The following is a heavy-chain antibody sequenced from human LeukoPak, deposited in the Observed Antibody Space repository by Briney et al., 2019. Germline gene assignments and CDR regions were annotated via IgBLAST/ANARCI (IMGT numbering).Heavy chain of an antibody. J-gene: IGHJ4*02. Sequence: GGSLRLSYAASGFTFSSYWMSWVRQAPGKGLERVANIKQDGSEKYYVDSVKGRFTISRDNAKNSLYLQMNSLRAEDTAVYYCARRHSGYDHGGFDYWGQGTLVTVSS. CDR3: ARRHSGYDHGGFDY. V-gene: IGHV3-7*01. D-gene: IGHD5-12*01. CDR1: GFTFSSYW. CDR2: IKQDGSEK.